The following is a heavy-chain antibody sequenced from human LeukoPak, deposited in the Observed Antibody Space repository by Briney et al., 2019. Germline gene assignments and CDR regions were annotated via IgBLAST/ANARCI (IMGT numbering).Heavy chain of an antibody. CDR3: AGEIVSAVAGNFDY. D-gene: IGHD6-19*01. CDR1: GFTLSSYA. CDR2: ISNTDETR. J-gene: IGHJ4*02. V-gene: IGHV3-48*03. Sequence: GGSLRLSCAASGFTLSSYAMNWVRQAPGKGLEWVSYISNTDETRTYADSVKGRFTISRDNAKNSLHLEMNSLRAEDTAVYYCAGEIVSAVAGNFDYWGQGTLVTVSS.